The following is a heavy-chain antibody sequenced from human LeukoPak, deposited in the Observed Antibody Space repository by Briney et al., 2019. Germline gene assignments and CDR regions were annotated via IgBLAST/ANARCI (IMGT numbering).Heavy chain of an antibody. J-gene: IGHJ4*02. CDR1: RYTFTGYY. D-gene: IGHD3-22*01. V-gene: IGHV1-2*02. CDR3: ARDRSRRYYDSSGYGY. Sequence: GASVKVSCKASRYTFTGYYMHWVRQAPGQGLEWMGWINPNSGGTNYAQKFQGRVTMTRDTSISTAYMELSRLRSDDTAVYYCARDRSRRYYDSSGYGYWGQGTLVTVSS. CDR2: INPNSGGT.